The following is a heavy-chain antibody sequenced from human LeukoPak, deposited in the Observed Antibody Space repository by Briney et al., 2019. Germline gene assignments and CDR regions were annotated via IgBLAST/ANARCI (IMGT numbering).Heavy chain of an antibody. Sequence: SGPTLVNPTQTLTLTCTFSGSSLSTSGMRVSWIRKPPGKALEWLARIDWDDDKFYSTSLKTRLTISKDTSKNQVVLTMTNMDPGDTATYYCARLNSGTYLDYWGQGTLVTVSS. V-gene: IGHV2-70*04. J-gene: IGHJ4*02. CDR1: GSSLSTSGMR. CDR3: ARLNSGTYLDY. CDR2: IDWDDDK. D-gene: IGHD1-26*01.